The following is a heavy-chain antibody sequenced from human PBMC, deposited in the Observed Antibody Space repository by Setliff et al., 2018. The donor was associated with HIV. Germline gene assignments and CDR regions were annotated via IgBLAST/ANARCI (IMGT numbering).Heavy chain of an antibody. Sequence: SETLSLTCTVSGASISSYYWTWIRQPPGKGLEYIGYIYHFGNTNYNPSLKSRVTISVDTSKNQFSLKLSSVTAADTAVYYCARDGPLEGSYRYYYYYMDVWGKGTTVTVSS. V-gene: IGHV4-59*01. D-gene: IGHD3-10*01. J-gene: IGHJ6*03. CDR1: GASISSYY. CDR3: ARDGPLEGSYRYYYYYMDV. CDR2: IYHFGNT.